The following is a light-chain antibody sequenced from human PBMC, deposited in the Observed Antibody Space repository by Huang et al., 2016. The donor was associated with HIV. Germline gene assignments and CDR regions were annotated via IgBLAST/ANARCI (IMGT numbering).Light chain of an antibody. CDR3: HQYNNWLLS. CDR2: GSS. Sequence: EIVMTQSPATLSVSPGQRVTLSCRANRSVSTNLAWYQQRHGQAPRLLINGSSTMAPGIPARFSGSGSGTDFSLTISSLQSEDLALYYCHQYNNWLLSFGGGTRV. J-gene: IGKJ4*01. CDR1: RSVSTN. V-gene: IGKV3-15*01.